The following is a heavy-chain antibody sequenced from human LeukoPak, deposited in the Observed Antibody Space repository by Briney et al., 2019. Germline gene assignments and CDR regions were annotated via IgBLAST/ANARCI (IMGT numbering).Heavy chain of an antibody. CDR2: ISGHNDDT. D-gene: IGHD2-15*01. V-gene: IGHV1-18*01. CDR1: GYTFTSYG. CDR3: ARAGYCSGGSCYPYYYYYYMDV. J-gene: IGHJ6*03. Sequence: ASVKVSCKASGYTFTSYGISWVRQAPGQGLEWMGWISGHNDDTNYAQRLQGRVTMTTDTSTSPAYMELRSLRSDDTAVYYCARAGYCSGGSCYPYYYYYYMDVWGKGTTVTVSS.